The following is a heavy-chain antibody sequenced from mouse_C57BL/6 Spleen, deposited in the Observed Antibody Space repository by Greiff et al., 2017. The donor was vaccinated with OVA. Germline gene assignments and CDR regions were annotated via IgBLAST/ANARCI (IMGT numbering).Heavy chain of an antibody. V-gene: IGHV1-54*01. CDR3: ARWDNYGAMDY. J-gene: IGHJ4*01. CDR1: GYAFTNYL. D-gene: IGHD1-1*02. CDR2: INPGSGGT. Sequence: VQLQQSGAELVRPGTSVKVSCKASGYAFTNYLIEWVKQRPGQGLEWIGVINPGSGGTNYNEKFKGKATLTADKSSSTAYMQLSSLTSEDSAVYFCARWDNYGAMDYWGQGTSVTVSS.